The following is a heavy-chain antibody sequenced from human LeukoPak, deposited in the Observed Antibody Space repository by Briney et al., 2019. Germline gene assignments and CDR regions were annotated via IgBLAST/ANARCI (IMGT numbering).Heavy chain of an antibody. D-gene: IGHD3-3*01. J-gene: IGHJ4*02. CDR1: GYSISSGYY. CDR3: AKHWSDEVIAFFDY. CDR2: IYHSGST. Sequence: PSETLSLTCTVSGYSISSGYYWGWIRQPPGKGLEWIGSIYHSGSTYYNPSLKSRVTMSVDTSKNQFSLKLSSVTAANTAVYYCAKHWSDEVIAFFDYWGQGTLVTVSS. V-gene: IGHV4-38-2*02.